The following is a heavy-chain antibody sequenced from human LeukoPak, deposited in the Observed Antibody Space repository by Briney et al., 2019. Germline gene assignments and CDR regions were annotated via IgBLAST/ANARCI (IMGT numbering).Heavy chain of an antibody. CDR1: GGSISSYY. Sequence: SETLSLTCTVSGGSISSYYWSWIRQPPGQGLEWIGYIYYSGSTNYNPSLKSRVTISVDTSKNQFSLKLSSVTAADTAVYYCAREDRSWFGELSEGFDYWGQGTLVTVSS. CDR3: AREDRSWFGELSEGFDY. CDR2: IYYSGST. D-gene: IGHD3-10*01. J-gene: IGHJ4*02. V-gene: IGHV4-59*01.